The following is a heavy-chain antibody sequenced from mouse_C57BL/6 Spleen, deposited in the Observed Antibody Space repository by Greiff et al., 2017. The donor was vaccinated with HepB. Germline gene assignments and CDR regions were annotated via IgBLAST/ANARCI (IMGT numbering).Heavy chain of an antibody. V-gene: IGHV5-4*01. D-gene: IGHD1-1*01. CDR3: ARALFITTVVALDY. J-gene: IGHJ2*01. CDR2: ISDGGSYT. CDR1: GFTFSSYA. Sequence: EVHLVESGGGLVKPGGSLKLSCAASGFTFSSYAMSWVRQTPEKRLEWVATISDGGSYTYYPDNVKGRFTISRDNAKNNLYLQMSHLKSEDTAMYYCARALFITTVVALDYWGQGTTLTVSS.